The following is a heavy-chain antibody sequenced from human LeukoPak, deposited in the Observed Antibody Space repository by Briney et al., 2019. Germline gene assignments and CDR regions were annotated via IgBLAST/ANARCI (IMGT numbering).Heavy chain of an antibody. CDR3: AKDSIYCSGGSCYWQGHYYYYMDV. CDR1: GFTLNSYA. Sequence: GGSLRLSCVASGFTLNSYAMTWVRQAPGRGLEWVADVSGSGDTTDYADSVKGRSTISRDNSKKTLFLQMNSLRAEDTAVYYCAKDSIYCSGGSCYWQGHYYYYMDVWGNGTTVTVSS. CDR2: VSGSGDTT. D-gene: IGHD2-15*01. J-gene: IGHJ6*03. V-gene: IGHV3-23*01.